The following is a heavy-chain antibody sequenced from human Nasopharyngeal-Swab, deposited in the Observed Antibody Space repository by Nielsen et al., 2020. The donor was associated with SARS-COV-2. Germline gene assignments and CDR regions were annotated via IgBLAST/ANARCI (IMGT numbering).Heavy chain of an antibody. CDR3: ARYHYLDV. V-gene: IGHV4-59*02. CDR2: FYSTETP. CDR1: GASVSDYY. Sequence: GSLRLSCTVSGASVSDYYWSWVRQPPGEGLEWLGSFYSTETPDYNPSLNSRVVMSIDTSKNQLSLRLTSVTAADTAVYYCARYHYLDVWGKGTTVTVSS. J-gene: IGHJ6*03.